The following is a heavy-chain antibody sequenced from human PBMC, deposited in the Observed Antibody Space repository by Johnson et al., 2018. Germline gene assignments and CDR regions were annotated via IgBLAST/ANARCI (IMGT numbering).Heavy chain of an antibody. J-gene: IGHJ6*03. D-gene: IGHD6-19*01. V-gene: IGHV3-23*04. Sequence: EVQLVETGGGLVQPGGSLRLSCAASGFTFSSYAMSWVRQAPGKGLEWVSAISGSGGSTYYADSVKGRFTISRDNSKTTLYLQMNRRRAEDTAVYYCAKRPGGIAVAYYYYMDVWGKGPTVTVS. CDR2: ISGSGGST. CDR3: AKRPGGIAVAYYYYMDV. CDR1: GFTFSSYA.